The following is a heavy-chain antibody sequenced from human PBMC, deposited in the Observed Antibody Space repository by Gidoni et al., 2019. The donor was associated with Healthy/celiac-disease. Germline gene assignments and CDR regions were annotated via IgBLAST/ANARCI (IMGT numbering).Heavy chain of an antibody. D-gene: IGHD6-6*01. Sequence: QLQLQQCGAGLLKPSETLSLTCAVYGGSFSGYYWSWIRQPPGKGLEWIGEINHSGSTNYNPSLKSRVTISVDTSKNQCSLKLSSVTAAETAVYYCARCHSSSSRLDYWGQGTLVTVSS. J-gene: IGHJ4*02. CDR2: INHSGST. CDR1: GGSFSGYY. V-gene: IGHV4-34*01. CDR3: ARCHSSSSRLDY.